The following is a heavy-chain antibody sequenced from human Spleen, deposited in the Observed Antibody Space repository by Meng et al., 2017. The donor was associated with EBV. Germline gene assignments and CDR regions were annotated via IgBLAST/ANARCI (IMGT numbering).Heavy chain of an antibody. V-gene: IGHV2-5*01. CDR2: IYWYDAQ. D-gene: IGHD3-22*01. CDR1: GFSLSASGVG. J-gene: IGHJ4*02. CDR3: AHRDRGFDN. Sequence: TPVRETDPTLAKPTHSPTLTCSFSGFSLSASGVGVAWFRQSSGKALELVALIYWYDAQRYSPSLKSSLSIPKDIPKNQVVLTMTNMDPADTATYYCAHRDRGFDNWGQGILVTVSS.